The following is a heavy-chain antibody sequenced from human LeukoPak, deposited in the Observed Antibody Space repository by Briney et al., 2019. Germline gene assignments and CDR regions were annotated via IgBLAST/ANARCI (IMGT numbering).Heavy chain of an antibody. D-gene: IGHD3-3*02. CDR2: IKSKTDGGTT. CDR1: GFTFSNAW. J-gene: IGHJ4*02. V-gene: IGHV3-15*01. CDR3: TTRDLIFGVVITSFDY. Sequence: GGSLRLSCAASGFTFSNAWMSWVRQAPGKGLEWVGRIKSKTDGGTTDYAAPVKGRFTISRDDSKNTLYLQMNSLKTEDTAVYYCTTRDLIFGVVITSFDYWGQGTLVTVSS.